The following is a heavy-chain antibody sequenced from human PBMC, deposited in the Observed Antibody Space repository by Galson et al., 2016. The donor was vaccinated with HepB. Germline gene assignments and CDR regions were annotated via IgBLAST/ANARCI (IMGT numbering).Heavy chain of an antibody. CDR2: ISYDGSNK. D-gene: IGHD6-19*01. CDR3: AKEGIAVAGTGDDY. Sequence: SLRLSCAASGFTFSSYGMHWVRQAPGKGLEWVAVISYDGSNKYYADSVKGRFTISRDNSKNTLYLQMNSLRAGDTAVYYCAKEGIAVAGTGDDYWGQGTLVTVSS. V-gene: IGHV3-30*18. J-gene: IGHJ4*02. CDR1: GFTFSSYG.